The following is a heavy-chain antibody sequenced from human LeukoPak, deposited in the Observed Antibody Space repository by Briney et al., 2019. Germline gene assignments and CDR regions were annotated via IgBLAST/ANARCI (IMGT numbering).Heavy chain of an antibody. J-gene: IGHJ4*02. Sequence: PGGSLRLSCAASGFTFSSYDTHWVRQATGKGLEWVSAIGTAGDTYYPGSVKGRFTISRENAKNSLYLQMNSLRAGDTAVYYCARGGGGSYPLAPFDYWGQGTLVTVSS. D-gene: IGHD1-26*01. CDR1: GFTFSSYD. CDR3: ARGGGGSYPLAPFDY. CDR2: IGTAGDT. V-gene: IGHV3-13*01.